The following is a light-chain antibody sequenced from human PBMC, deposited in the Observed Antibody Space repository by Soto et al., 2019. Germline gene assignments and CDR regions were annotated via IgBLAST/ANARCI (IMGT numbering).Light chain of an antibody. CDR1: NSDVGAYPY. V-gene: IGLV2-14*03. CDR2: EVA. CDR3: SSYTSTSSPSYV. Sequence: QSALTQPASVSGSPGQSITISCTGTNSDVGAYPYVSWYQQHPGNAPKLLIYEVADRPSGVSDRFSGAKSGNTASLTISGLQAEDEADYYCSSYTSTSSPSYVFGTGTKLTVL. J-gene: IGLJ1*01.